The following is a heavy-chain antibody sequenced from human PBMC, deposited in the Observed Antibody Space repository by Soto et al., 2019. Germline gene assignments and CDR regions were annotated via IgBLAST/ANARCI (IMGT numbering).Heavy chain of an antibody. CDR3: ARSSFTAVDY. CDR2: INVNNDNT. J-gene: IGHJ4*02. Sequence: QVQLVQSGTEVKKPGASVKDSCKASGYTFTSHTIHWMRQAPGQSLEWMAWINVNNDNTKYSHKFQGRVSLTMDTPASTVHIELTSLRSEDTAVFYCARSSFTAVDYWGQETLVCVSS. V-gene: IGHV1-3*01. D-gene: IGHD5-18*01. CDR1: GYTFTSHT.